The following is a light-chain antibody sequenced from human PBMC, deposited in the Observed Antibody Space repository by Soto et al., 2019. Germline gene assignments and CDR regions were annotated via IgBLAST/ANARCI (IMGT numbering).Light chain of an antibody. J-gene: IGKJ4*01. CDR2: RAS. CDR1: QNIDNW. V-gene: IGKV1-5*03. Sequence: DIQMTQSPYTLSASVGDRVTITCRASQNIDNWLAWYQQKPWKPPKLLIYRASSLETGVPSRFSGSGSGTEFTLTISNLQPGDSATYYCQEYNSYFGGGTKVEIK. CDR3: QEYNSY.